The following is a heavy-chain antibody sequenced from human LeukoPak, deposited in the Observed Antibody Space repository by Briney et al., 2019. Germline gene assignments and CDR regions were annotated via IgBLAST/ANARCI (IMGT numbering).Heavy chain of an antibody. D-gene: IGHD2-15*01. Sequence: GGSLRLSCAASGFTFSSYGMHWVRQAPGKGLEWVAVIWYDGSNKYYADSVKGRFTISRDNSKNTLYLQMNSLRAEDTAVYYCARDSETIYCSGGSCYPGIFDYWGQGTLVTVSS. CDR3: ARDSETIYCSGGSCYPGIFDY. CDR1: GFTFSSYG. V-gene: IGHV3-33*01. CDR2: IWYDGSNK. J-gene: IGHJ4*02.